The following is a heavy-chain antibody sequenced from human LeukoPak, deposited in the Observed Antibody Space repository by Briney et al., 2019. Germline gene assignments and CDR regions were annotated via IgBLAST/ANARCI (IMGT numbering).Heavy chain of an antibody. D-gene: IGHD6-13*01. CDR3: ARDCSPYSSSWYGHAYNWFDP. CDR2: ISAYNGNT. J-gene: IGHJ5*02. Sequence: ASVKVSCKASGYTFTSYGISWARQAPGQGLEWMGWISAYNGNTNYAQKLQGRVTMTTDTSTSTAYMELRSLRSDDTAVYYCARDCSPYSSSWYGHAYNWFDPWGQGTLVTVSS. CDR1: GYTFTSYG. V-gene: IGHV1-18*01.